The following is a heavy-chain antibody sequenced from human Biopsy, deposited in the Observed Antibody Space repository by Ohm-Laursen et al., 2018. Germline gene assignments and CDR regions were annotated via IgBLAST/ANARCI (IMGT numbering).Heavy chain of an antibody. V-gene: IGHV3-7*01. CDR3: ARDGIVVVPAAFHLDN. CDR1: GITTRSYW. CDR2: INQDGSEK. D-gene: IGHD2-2*01. Sequence: GSLRLSCAASGITTRSYWMSWIRQAPGKGLEWVANINQDGSEKNYVASVKGRFTISRDNAKDSLFLQMNSLRVEDTAVYYCARDGIVVVPAAFHLDNWGPGTLVTVSS. J-gene: IGHJ4*02.